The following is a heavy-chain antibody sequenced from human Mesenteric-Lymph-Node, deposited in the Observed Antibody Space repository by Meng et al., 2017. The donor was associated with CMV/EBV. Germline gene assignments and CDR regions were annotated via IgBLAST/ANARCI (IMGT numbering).Heavy chain of an antibody. CDR1: GFTFRSYA. CDR3: ARGDRDCSGGSCYSVHYFDY. V-gene: IGHV3-20*04. CDR2: ISWNSGSI. J-gene: IGHJ4*02. D-gene: IGHD2-15*01. Sequence: GGSLRLSCAASGFTFRSYAMNWVRQAPGKGLEWVSGISWNSGSIVYADSVKGRFTISRDNAKNSLYLQMNSLRAEDTALYYCARGDRDCSGGSCYSVHYFDYWDQGTLVTVSS.